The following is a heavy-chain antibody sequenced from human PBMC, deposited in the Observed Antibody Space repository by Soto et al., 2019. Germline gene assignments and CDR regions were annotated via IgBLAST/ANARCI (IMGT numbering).Heavy chain of an antibody. Sequence: QVQLQESGPGLVKPSQTLSLTCTVSGGSINSGGYCWSWIRQHPGKGLDWIGCISYGGSTSYNPSLKSRVTTSVDTSKNQFSLKLTSVTAADTAGYYCSRGILVWGQGALITVSS. V-gene: IGHV4-31*03. CDR3: SRGILV. CDR1: GGSINSGGYC. D-gene: IGHD5-18*01. J-gene: IGHJ4*02. CDR2: ISYGGST.